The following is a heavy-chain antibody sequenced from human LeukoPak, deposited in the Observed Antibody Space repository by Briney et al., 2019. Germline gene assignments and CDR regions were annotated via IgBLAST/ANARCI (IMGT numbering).Heavy chain of an antibody. CDR1: GFTFDDYA. D-gene: IGHD2-2*02. J-gene: IGHJ4*02. V-gene: IGHV3-9*01. CDR2: ISWNSGSI. Sequence: PGRSLRLSCAASGFTFDDYAMHWVRQAPGTGLEWVSGISWNSGSIGYADSVKGRFTISRDNAKNSLYLQMNSLRAEDTALYYCAKGYCSSTSCYIDYWGQGTLVTVSS. CDR3: AKGYCSSTSCYIDY.